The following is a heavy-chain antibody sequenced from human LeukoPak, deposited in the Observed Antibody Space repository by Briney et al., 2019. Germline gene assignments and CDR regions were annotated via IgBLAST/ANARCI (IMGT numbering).Heavy chain of an antibody. Sequence: GGSLRLSCAASGFTFSSYWMSWVRQAPGKGLEWVANIKQDGSEKYYVDSVKGRFTVSRDNAKNSLYLQMNSLRTEDTALYYCTKESLPSWGMDVWGQGTTVTVSS. CDR3: TKESLPSWGMDV. CDR2: IKQDGSEK. V-gene: IGHV3-7*03. J-gene: IGHJ6*02. CDR1: GFTFSSYW.